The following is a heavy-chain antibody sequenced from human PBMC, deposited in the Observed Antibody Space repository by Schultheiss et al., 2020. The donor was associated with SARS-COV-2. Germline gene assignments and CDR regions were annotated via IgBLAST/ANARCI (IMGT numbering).Heavy chain of an antibody. D-gene: IGHD2-21*02. CDR2: IWYDGSNK. CDR3: ARAVYCGGDCYSKAFDI. CDR1: GFTFSSYG. Sequence: GGSLRLSCAASGFTFSSYGMHWVRQAPGKGLEWVAVIWYDGSNKYYADSVKGRFTISRDNSKNTLYLQMNSLRAEDTAVYYCARAVYCGGDCYSKAFDIWGQGTMVTVSS. J-gene: IGHJ3*02. V-gene: IGHV3-33*01.